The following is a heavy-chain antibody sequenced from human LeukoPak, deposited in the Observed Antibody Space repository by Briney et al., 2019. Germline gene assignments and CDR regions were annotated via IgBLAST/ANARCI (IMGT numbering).Heavy chain of an antibody. CDR3: ARGGESSGYYYADY. CDR1: KFTFVNYA. V-gene: IGHV3-66*01. Sequence: GGSLGLPCAVSKFTFVNYAMSWVRQAPGKGLEWVSVIFSGGSTYYADSVKGRFTISRDDSKNTVYLQMNSLRAEDTSVYFCARGGESSGYYYADYWGQGTLVTVSS. J-gene: IGHJ4*02. D-gene: IGHD3-22*01. CDR2: IFSGGST.